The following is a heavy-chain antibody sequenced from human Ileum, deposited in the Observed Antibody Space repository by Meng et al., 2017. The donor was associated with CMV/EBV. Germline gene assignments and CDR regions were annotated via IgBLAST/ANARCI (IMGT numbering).Heavy chain of an antibody. J-gene: IGHJ4*02. V-gene: IGHV3-53*02. CDR3: ARDGGSGWHHGD. D-gene: IGHD6-19*01. Sequence: VQLVGMGGGLIQRGGSLSSSCAASGFTVSSSYMSWVRQAPGKGLEWVSVIYASGKTYYADSVKGRFTISRDNSKNTLFLQMNSLRGEDTAVYYCARDGGSGWHHGDWGQGTLVTVSS. CDR2: IYASGKT. CDR1: GFTVSSSY.